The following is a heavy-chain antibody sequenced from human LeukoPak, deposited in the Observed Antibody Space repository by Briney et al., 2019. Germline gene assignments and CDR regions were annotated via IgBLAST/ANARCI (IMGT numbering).Heavy chain of an antibody. CDR2: IYYSGYT. Sequence: PSETLSLTCTVSGGSISSYFWSWIRQPPGKGLEWIGYIYYSGYTNYNPSLKSRVTISVDTSKNQFSLKLSSVSAADTAVYYCAREGSSSWHLTGFDPWGQGTPVTVSS. D-gene: IGHD6-13*01. CDR3: AREGSSSWHLTGFDP. CDR1: GGSISSYF. V-gene: IGHV4-59*12. J-gene: IGHJ5*02.